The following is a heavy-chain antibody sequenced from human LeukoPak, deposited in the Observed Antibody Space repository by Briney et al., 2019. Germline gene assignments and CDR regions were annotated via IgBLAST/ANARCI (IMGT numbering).Heavy chain of an antibody. Sequence: SGTLSLACTVSGGSITGYYWNWIRQPAEKGLEWIGRIYTSGSTNYNPSLKSRVTISVDTSKNQFSLKLSSVTAADTAVYYCARRDYDFWSGYPNSIDYWGQGTLVTVSS. CDR1: GGSITGYY. CDR2: IYTSGST. CDR3: ARRDYDFWSGYPNSIDY. V-gene: IGHV4-4*07. D-gene: IGHD3-3*01. J-gene: IGHJ4*02.